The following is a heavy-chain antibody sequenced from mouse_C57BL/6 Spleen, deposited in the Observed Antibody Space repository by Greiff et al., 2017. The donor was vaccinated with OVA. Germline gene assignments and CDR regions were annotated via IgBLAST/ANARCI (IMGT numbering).Heavy chain of an antibody. V-gene: IGHV1-50*01. D-gene: IGHD1-1*01. CDR2: IDPSDSYT. J-gene: IGHJ2*01. CDR3: ARREVEIDY. Sequence: QVQLKQPGAELVKPGASVKLSCKASGYTFTSYWMQWVKQRPGQGLEWIGEIDPSDSYTNYNQKFKGKATLTVDTSSSTAYMQLSSLTSEDSAVYYCARREVEIDYWGQGTTLTVSS. CDR1: GYTFTSYW.